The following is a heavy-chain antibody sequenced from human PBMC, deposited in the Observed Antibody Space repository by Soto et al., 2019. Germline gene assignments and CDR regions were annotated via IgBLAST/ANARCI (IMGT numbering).Heavy chain of an antibody. Sequence: ASVKVSCKTSGYTFTKFHIHWVRQAPGQGLEWMGMIDPSGGVTRDAQRFQGRITMTSDTSTSSVYMELRGLTSEDTAVYYCARGPLRHYDFWSGYPPFDYWGQGTLVTVSS. D-gene: IGHD3-3*01. CDR2: IDPSGGVT. CDR1: GYTFTKFH. J-gene: IGHJ4*02. V-gene: IGHV1-46*01. CDR3: ARGPLRHYDFWSGYPPFDY.